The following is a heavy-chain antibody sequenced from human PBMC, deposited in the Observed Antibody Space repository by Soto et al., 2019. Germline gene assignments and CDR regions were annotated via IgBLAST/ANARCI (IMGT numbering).Heavy chain of an antibody. CDR3: ARVASRELLYWFDP. D-gene: IGHD1-26*01. J-gene: IGHJ5*02. CDR2: IIPIFGTA. V-gene: IGHV1-69*13. CDR1: GGTFSSYA. Sequence: GASVKVSCKASGGTFSSYAISWVRQAPGQGLEWMGGIIPIFGTANYAQKFQGRVTITADESTSTAYMELSSLRSEDTAVYYCARVASRELLYWFDPWGQGTLVTVSS.